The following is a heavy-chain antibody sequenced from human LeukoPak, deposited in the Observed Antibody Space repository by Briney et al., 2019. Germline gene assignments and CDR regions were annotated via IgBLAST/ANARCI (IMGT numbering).Heavy chain of an antibody. J-gene: IGHJ4*02. CDR3: ASSPGYYFDY. V-gene: IGHV4-39*01. CDR1: GGSISSSSYY. Sequence: SETLSLTCTVSGGSISSSSYYWGWIRQPPGKGLEWIGSIYYSGSTYYNPSLKSRVTISVDTSKNQFSLKLSSVTAADTAVYHCASSPGYYFDYWGQGTLVTVSS. CDR2: IYYSGST.